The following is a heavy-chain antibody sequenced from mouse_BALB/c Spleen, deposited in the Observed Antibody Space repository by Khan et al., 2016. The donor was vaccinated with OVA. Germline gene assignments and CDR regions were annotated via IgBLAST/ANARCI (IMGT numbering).Heavy chain of an antibody. CDR2: INTYTGEP. CDR1: AYTFTNYG. V-gene: IGHV9-1*02. J-gene: IGHJ1*01. CDR3: ARGASYWYFDV. Sequence: QIQLVQSGPELKKPGETVKISCKASAYTFTNYGMNWVKQAPGKGLKWMGWINTYTGEPTYTDDFKGRFAFSLETSASTAYLQTNNLKNEDMATXVFARGASYWYFDVWGAGTSVTVSS.